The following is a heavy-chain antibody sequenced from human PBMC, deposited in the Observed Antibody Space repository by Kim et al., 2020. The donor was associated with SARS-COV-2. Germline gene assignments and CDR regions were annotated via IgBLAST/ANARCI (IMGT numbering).Heavy chain of an antibody. Sequence: ASVKVSCKASGYTFTSYAMHWVRQAPGQRLEWMGWINAGNGNTKYSQKFQGRVTITRDTSASTAYMELSSLRSEDTAVYYCARDGAAAEHYFDYWGQGTLVTVSS. V-gene: IGHV1-3*01. J-gene: IGHJ4*02. CDR1: GYTFTSYA. D-gene: IGHD6-13*01. CDR2: INAGNGNT. CDR3: ARDGAAAEHYFDY.